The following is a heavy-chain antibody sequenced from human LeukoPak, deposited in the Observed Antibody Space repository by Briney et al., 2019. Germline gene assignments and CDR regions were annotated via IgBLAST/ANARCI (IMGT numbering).Heavy chain of an antibody. CDR3: ARGYCGGDCYSYFQH. J-gene: IGHJ1*01. V-gene: IGHV1-69*13. CDR2: IIPIFGTA. D-gene: IGHD2-21*01. Sequence: GASVKVSCKASGGTFSSYAISWVRQAPGQGLEWMGGIIPIFGTANYAQKFQGRVTITADESTSTAYMELSSLRSDDTAVYYCARGYCGGDCYSYFQHWGQGTLVTVSS. CDR1: GGTFSSYA.